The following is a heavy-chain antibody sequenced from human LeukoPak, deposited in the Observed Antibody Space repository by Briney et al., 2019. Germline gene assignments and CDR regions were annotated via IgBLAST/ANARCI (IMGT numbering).Heavy chain of an antibody. CDR1: GGTFSSYA. CDR2: IIPIFGTA. CDR3: ARSERDATVTTDY. D-gene: IGHD4-17*01. Sequence: SVRVSCKAPGGTFSSYAISWVRQAPGQGLEWMGGIIPIFGTANYAQKFQGRVTITADESTSTAYMELSSLRSEDTAVYYCARSERDATVTTDYWGQGTLVTVSS. V-gene: IGHV1-69*13. J-gene: IGHJ4*02.